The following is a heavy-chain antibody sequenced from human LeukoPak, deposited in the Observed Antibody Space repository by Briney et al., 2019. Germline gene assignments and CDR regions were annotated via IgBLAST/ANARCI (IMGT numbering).Heavy chain of an antibody. CDR1: GYTFTSYC. CDR3: ARRGYCSSTSCFKTFDC. V-gene: IGHV1-46*01. CDR2: INPSGGST. Sequence: ASVKVSCKASGYTFTSYCMHWVRQAPGQGLEWMGIINPSGGSTSYAQKFQGRVTMTRDTSTSTVYMELSSLRSEDTAVYYCARRGYCSSTSCFKTFDCWGQGTLVTVSS. D-gene: IGHD2-2*01. J-gene: IGHJ4*02.